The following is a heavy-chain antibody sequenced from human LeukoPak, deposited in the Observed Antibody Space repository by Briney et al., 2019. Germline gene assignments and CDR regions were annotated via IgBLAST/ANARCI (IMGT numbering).Heavy chain of an antibody. CDR3: ARKDGSGVGKD. Sequence: SETLSLTCTVSGGSVSSGSYYWSWIRQPPGKGLEWIGYIYYSGSTNYNPSLKSRVTISVDTSKNQFSLKLSSVTAADTAVYYCARKDGSGVGKDWGQGTMVTVSS. V-gene: IGHV4-61*01. J-gene: IGHJ3*01. CDR2: IYYSGST. D-gene: IGHD6-19*01. CDR1: GGSVSSGSYY.